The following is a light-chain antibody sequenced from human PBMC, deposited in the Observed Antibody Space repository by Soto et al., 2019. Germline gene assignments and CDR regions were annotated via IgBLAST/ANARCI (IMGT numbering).Light chain of an antibody. J-gene: IGKJ4*01. V-gene: IGKV1-5*01. CDR3: QQLNTYSS. Sequence: DIQMTQSPSTLSASIGDRVTISCRASQKLGRWLAWYQQGPGTAPNLLIYHASNLGGGVRSRFSGGGSGTELTLTISSLQPEEFATYFCQQLNTYSSFGGGTKVDIK. CDR2: HAS. CDR1: QKLGRW.